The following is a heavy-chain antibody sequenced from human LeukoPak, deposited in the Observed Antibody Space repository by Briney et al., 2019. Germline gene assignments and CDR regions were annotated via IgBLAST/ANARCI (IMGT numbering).Heavy chain of an antibody. Sequence: PGGSLTLSCAASGFTFSNYAMSWVRQAPGKGREGVSTISGSGVSTYYADSVKGQFTISRDNSKNTLYLQMNSLRAEDTAVYYCAKEEWLLAVYFDYWGQGTLVTVSS. J-gene: IGHJ4*02. CDR1: GFTFSNYA. CDR2: ISGSGVST. V-gene: IGHV3-23*01. CDR3: AKEEWLLAVYFDY. D-gene: IGHD3-3*01.